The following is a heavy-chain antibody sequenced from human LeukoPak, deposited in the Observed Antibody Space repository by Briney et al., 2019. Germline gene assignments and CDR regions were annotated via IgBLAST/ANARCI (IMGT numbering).Heavy chain of an antibody. V-gene: IGHV4-39*01. CDR1: GGSISSSSYY. Sequence: KASETLSLTCTVSGGSISSSSYYWGWIRQPPGKGLEWIGSIYYSGSTYYNPSLKSRVTISVDTSKNQFSLKLSSVTAADTAVYYCARGMISIAARPLWFDPWGQGTLVTVSS. CDR2: IYYSGST. D-gene: IGHD6-6*01. CDR3: ARGMISIAARPLWFDP. J-gene: IGHJ5*02.